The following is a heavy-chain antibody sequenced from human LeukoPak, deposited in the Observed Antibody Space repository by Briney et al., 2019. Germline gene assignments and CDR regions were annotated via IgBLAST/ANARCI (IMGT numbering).Heavy chain of an antibody. CDR2: IGSSGGST. CDR3: AKKFYHDSHGYYAFDI. J-gene: IGHJ3*02. V-gene: IGHV3-23*01. D-gene: IGHD3-22*01. CDR1: GFNFITAA. Sequence: QTGGSLRLSCAASGFNFITAAMTWVRQAPGKGLEGVSLIGSSGGSTYYADSVKGRFTISRDNSKNILYLQINSLRAEDTALYYCAKKFYHDSHGYYAFDIWGQGTMVTVSS.